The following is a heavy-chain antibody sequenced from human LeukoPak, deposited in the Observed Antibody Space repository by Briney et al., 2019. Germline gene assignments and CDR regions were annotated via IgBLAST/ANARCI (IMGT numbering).Heavy chain of an antibody. CDR3: AKDLRRYYDSSGYFDY. CDR2: ISWNSGSI. J-gene: IGHJ4*02. V-gene: IGHV3-9*01. D-gene: IGHD3-22*01. CDR1: GFTFDDYA. Sequence: GGSLRLSCAASGFTFDDYAMHWVRQAPGKGLEWVSGISWNSGSIGYADSVKGRFTISRDNAKNSLYLQMNSLRAEDTALYYCAKDLRRYYDSSGYFDYWGQGTLVTVSS.